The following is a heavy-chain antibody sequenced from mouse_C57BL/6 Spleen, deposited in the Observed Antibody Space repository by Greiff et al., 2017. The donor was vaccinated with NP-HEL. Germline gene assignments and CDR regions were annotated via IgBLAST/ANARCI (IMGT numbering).Heavy chain of an antibody. J-gene: IGHJ2*01. Sequence: QVQLQQSGAELAKPGASVKLSCKASGYTFPSYWMHWVKQRPGQGLEWIGYINPSSGYTKYNQKFKDKATLTADKSSSTAYMQLISLTYDDSSVYYCAIYSNSYYFDYWGQGTTLTVSS. CDR2: INPSSGYT. CDR1: GYTFPSYW. D-gene: IGHD2-5*01. V-gene: IGHV1-7*01. CDR3: AIYSNSYYFDY.